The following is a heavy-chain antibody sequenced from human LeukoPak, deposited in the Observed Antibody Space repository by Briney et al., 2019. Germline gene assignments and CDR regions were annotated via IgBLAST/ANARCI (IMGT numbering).Heavy chain of an antibody. CDR1: GFTFSSYA. V-gene: IGHV3-23*01. CDR3: AKVGGDYTPYYFDY. CDR2: ISGSGGST. J-gene: IGHJ4*02. D-gene: IGHD4-17*01. Sequence: GGSLRLSCAASGFTFSSYAMGWVRQAPGKGPEWVSAISGSGGSTYYADSVKGRFTISRDNSKNTLYLQMNSLRAEDTAVYYCAKVGGDYTPYYFDYWGQGTLVTVSS.